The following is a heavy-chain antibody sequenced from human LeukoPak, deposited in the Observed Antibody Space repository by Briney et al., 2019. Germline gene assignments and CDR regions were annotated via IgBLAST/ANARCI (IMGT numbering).Heavy chain of an antibody. CDR3: ARADIAVAGTNFDY. D-gene: IGHD6-19*01. CDR1: GYSINSGYY. CDR2: IYHSGTT. V-gene: IGHV4-38-2*02. J-gene: IGHJ4*02. Sequence: TSETLSLTCTVSGYSINSGYYWGWIRQPPGKGLEWIGSIYHSGTTYYNPSLKSRVTTSVDTSKNQFSLKLNSVTAADTAIYYCARADIAVAGTNFDYWGQGTLVTVSS.